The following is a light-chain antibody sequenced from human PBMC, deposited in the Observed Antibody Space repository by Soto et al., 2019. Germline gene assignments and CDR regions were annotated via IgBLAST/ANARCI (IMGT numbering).Light chain of an antibody. CDR2: GTS. CDR1: QSVSSN. CDR3: QQYGTSPWT. J-gene: IGKJ1*01. Sequence: EIVMTQSPATLSVSPGERATLSCRASQSVSSNLAWYQQKPGQAPRLLIYGTSSRATGIPDRFSGSGSGTDFTLTINGLEPEDFAMYFCQQYGTSPWTFGQGTKVDI. V-gene: IGKV3-20*01.